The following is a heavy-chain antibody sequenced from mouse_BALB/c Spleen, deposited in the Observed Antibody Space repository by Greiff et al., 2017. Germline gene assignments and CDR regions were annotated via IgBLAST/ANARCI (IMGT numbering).Heavy chain of an antibody. CDR3: ARWGTVVATDWYFDV. CDR1: GFTFSSFG. D-gene: IGHD1-1*01. Sequence: EVKLMESGGGLVKPGGSLKLSCAASGFTFSSFGMHWVRQAPEKGLEWVAYISSGSSTIYYADTVKGRFTISRDNPKNTLFLQMTSLRSEDTAMYYCARWGTVVATDWYFDVWGAGTTVTVSS. V-gene: IGHV5-17*02. J-gene: IGHJ1*01. CDR2: ISSGSSTI.